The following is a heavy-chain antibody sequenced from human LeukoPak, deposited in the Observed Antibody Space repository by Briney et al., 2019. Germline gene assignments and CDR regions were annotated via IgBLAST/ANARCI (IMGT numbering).Heavy chain of an antibody. D-gene: IGHD6-6*01. J-gene: IGHJ4*02. CDR1: GYSISSGYY. Sequence: SETLSLTCAVSGYSISSGYYWGWIRQPPGKGLEWIGSIYHSGSTYYNPSLKSRVTISVDTSKNQFSLKLSSVTAADTAVYYCASYEYSSSWVNYFDYWGQGTLLTVSS. V-gene: IGHV4-38-2*01. CDR3: ASYEYSSSWVNYFDY. CDR2: IYHSGST.